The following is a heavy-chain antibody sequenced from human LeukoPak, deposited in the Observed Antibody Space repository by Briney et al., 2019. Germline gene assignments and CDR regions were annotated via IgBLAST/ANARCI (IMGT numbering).Heavy chain of an antibody. J-gene: IGHJ5*02. CDR1: GFTFSNYA. D-gene: IGHD3-22*01. CDR2: IFGSTGSTGST. Sequence: PGGSLRHSCVASGFTFSNYAMSWVRQAPGKGLEWVSGIFGSTGSTGSTYYADSVKGRVTISRDNSRNTVYLEMNSLRAEDTAVYYCAKDRTYYSHFSAFYLSPPLQHHWGQGTLVTVSS. CDR3: AKDRTYYSHFSAFYLSPPLQHH. V-gene: IGHV3-23*01.